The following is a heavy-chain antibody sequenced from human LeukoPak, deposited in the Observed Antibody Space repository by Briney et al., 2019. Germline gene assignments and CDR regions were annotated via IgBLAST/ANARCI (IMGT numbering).Heavy chain of an antibody. CDR3: ANPSSSWHDAFDM. V-gene: IGHV1-18*01. CDR2: ISPHTGNT. D-gene: IGHD6-19*01. J-gene: IGHJ3*02. CDR1: GYAFSRFS. Sequence: ASAKVSCKASGYAFSRFSFTWLRQAPGHGLEWLGWISPHTGNTSYSEKFQGRVTMTRDPSTNTAYMELRSLQSDDTAVYYCANPSSSWHDAFDMWGQGTMVIVSS.